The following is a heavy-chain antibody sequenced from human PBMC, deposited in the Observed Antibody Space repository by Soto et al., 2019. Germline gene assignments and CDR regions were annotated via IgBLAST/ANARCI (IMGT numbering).Heavy chain of an antibody. D-gene: IGHD6-19*01. Sequence: EVQLVESGGGFVQPGGSLRLSCAASGFTFSSYSMNWVRQAPGKGLEWVSYISSTSSPIYYTDSVKGRFTISRDNGKNSLYLQVTSLRDEDTAVYYCARGRYSSAFDAFDIWGQGTVVTVSS. CDR1: GFTFSSYS. V-gene: IGHV3-48*02. CDR2: ISSTSSPI. J-gene: IGHJ3*02. CDR3: ARGRYSSAFDAFDI.